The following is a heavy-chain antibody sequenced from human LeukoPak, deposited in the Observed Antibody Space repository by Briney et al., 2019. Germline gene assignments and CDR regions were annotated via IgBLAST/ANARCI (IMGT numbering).Heavy chain of an antibody. V-gene: IGHV1-69*05. J-gene: IGHJ4*02. CDR1: GYTFTSYD. CDR3: ARTDDPQLAYFDY. CDR2: IIPIFGTA. Sequence: SVKVSCKASGYTFTSYDINWVRQATGQGLEWMGGIIPIFGTANYAQKFQGRVTITTDESTSTAYMELSSLRSEDTAVYYCARTDDPQLAYFDYWGQGTLVTVSS. D-gene: IGHD3-10*01.